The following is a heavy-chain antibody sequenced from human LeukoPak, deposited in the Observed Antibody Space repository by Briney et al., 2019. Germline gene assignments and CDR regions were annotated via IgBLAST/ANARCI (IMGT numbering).Heavy chain of an antibody. CDR2: INDDGRAT. CDR1: GFTFSNYW. V-gene: IGHV3-74*01. D-gene: IGHD3-22*01. Sequence: QPGGSLRLSCAASGFTFSNYWMHWVRQVPGKGLVWVSRINDDGRATFYADSVKGRFTISRDNSKNTLYLQMNSLRAEDTAVYYCAKGQSYYDSSGWFDPWGQGTLVTVSS. J-gene: IGHJ5*02. CDR3: AKGQSYYDSSGWFDP.